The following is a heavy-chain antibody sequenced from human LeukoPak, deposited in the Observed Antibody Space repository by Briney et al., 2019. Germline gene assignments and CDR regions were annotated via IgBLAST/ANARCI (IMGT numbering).Heavy chain of an antibody. CDR3: ARHTGSRGIAAAGKVDP. J-gene: IGHJ5*02. CDR2: IYYSGST. V-gene: IGHV4-39*01. D-gene: IGHD6-13*01. Sequence: SETLSLTCTVSGGSISSYYWGWIRQPPGKGLEWIGSIYYSGSTYYNPSLKSRVTISVDTSKNQFSLKLSSVTAADTAVYYCARHTGSRGIAAAGKVDPWGQGTLVTVSS. CDR1: GGSISSYY.